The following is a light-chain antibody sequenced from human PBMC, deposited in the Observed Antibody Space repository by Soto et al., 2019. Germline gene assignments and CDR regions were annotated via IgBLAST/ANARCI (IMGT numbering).Light chain of an antibody. J-gene: IGKJ2*01. V-gene: IGKV1-9*01. CDR1: QGVGRS. CDR3: QQLSAYPYT. Sequence: DIQLTQSPSFLSASVGDRVTITCRASQGVGRSVAWYQQKPGRAPNLVIYGASTLEVGVPARFSGNGSGTEFTLTVTSLQPEDSATYYCQQLSAYPYTFGQGAKLGIK. CDR2: GAS.